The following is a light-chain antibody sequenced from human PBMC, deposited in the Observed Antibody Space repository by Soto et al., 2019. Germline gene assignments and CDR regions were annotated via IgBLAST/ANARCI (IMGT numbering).Light chain of an antibody. J-gene: IGLJ1*01. Sequence: QSALTQPASVSGSPGQSITISCTGTSSDVGGYNYVSWYQQHPGKAPKLMIYEVSNRPSGVPDRFSGSKSGNTASLTVSGLQAEDEADYYCSSFAGSNNFPYVFGTGTKVTVL. CDR2: EVS. CDR1: SSDVGGYNY. V-gene: IGLV2-8*01. CDR3: SSFAGSNNFPYV.